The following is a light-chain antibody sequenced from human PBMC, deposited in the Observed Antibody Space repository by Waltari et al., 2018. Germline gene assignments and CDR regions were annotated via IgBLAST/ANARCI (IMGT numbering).Light chain of an antibody. CDR3: QQYNNWPVYT. V-gene: IGKV3-15*01. CDR2: GAS. Sequence: EIVMTQSPVILSVSPGERATRSCRASQSISSNLAWYQQKLGQAPRLLIYGASTRATGIPARFSGSGSGTEFTLTISSLQSEDFAVYYCQQYNNWPVYTFGQGTKLEIK. CDR1: QSISSN. J-gene: IGKJ2*01.